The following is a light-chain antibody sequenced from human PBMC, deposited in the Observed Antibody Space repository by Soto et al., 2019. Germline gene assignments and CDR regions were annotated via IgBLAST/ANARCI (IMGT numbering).Light chain of an antibody. CDR1: QSVSSSY. CDR3: QQYDNSPLT. V-gene: IGKV3-20*01. CDR2: GAS. J-gene: IGKJ4*01. Sequence: VLTQSPGTLSLSPGERAALSCRASQSVSSSYLAWYQQKPGQAPRLLIYGASNRATGIPDGFSGSGSGTDFTLTISRLEPEDFAVYYCQQYDNSPLTFGGGTKVEIK.